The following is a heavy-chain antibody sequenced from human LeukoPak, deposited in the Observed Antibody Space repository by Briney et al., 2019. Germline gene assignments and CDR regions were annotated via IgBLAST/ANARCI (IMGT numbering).Heavy chain of an antibody. CDR2: IRYDGSNK. D-gene: IGHD2-15*01. J-gene: IGHJ4*02. V-gene: IGHV3-30*02. CDR1: GFTFSGYG. Sequence: GGSLRLSCAASGFTFSGYGMHWVRQAAGKGLEWVAFIRYDGSNKYYADSVKGRFTISRDNSKNTLYLQMNSLRPEDTAVYYCARRPEDCSGNSCYTAPDYWGQGILVTVSS. CDR3: ARRPEDCSGNSCYTAPDY.